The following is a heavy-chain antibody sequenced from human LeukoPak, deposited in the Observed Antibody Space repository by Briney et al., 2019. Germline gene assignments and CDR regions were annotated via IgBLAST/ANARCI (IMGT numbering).Heavy chain of an antibody. Sequence: GGSLRLSCAASGFTFGNNYMSWVRQAPGKGLEWVSVIYNGGSTYYADSVRDRFTISRDNSKNTLHLQMNSLRAEDTAVYYCARDYGGAYWGQGTLVTVSS. CDR2: IYNGGST. D-gene: IGHD3-16*01. CDR1: GFTFGNNY. CDR3: ARDYGGAY. J-gene: IGHJ4*02. V-gene: IGHV3-66*01.